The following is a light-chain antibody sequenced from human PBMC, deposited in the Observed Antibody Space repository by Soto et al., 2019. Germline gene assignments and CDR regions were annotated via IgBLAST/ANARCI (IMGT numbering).Light chain of an antibody. V-gene: IGKV3-11*01. CDR1: QSVSSY. CDR3: QQRNNWPPGIT. CDR2: DTS. Sequence: EIVLTQSPATLSLSPGERATLSCRASQSVSSYMAWYQQKPGQAPRLLIYDTSNRATGIPARFSGSGSGTNFTLTISSLEPEDFAVYYCQQRNNWPPGITFGGGTKVEIK. J-gene: IGKJ4*01.